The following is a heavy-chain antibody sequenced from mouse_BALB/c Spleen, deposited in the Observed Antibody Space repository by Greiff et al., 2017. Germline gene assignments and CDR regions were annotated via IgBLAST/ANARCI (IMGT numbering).Heavy chain of an antibody. J-gene: IGHJ2*01. CDR3: ARLVTTASFDY. CDR2: IHYSGST. Sequence: DVKLVESGPDLVKPSQSLSLTCTVTGYSITSGYSWYWIRQFPGNKLEWMGYIHYSGSTNYNPSLKSRISITRDTSKNQFFLQLNSVTTEDTATYYCARLVTTASFDYWGQGTTLTVSS. D-gene: IGHD1-2*01. V-gene: IGHV3-1*02. CDR1: GYSITSGYS.